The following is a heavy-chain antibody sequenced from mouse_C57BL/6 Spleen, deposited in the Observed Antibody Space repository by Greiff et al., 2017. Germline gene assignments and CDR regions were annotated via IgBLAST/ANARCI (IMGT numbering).Heavy chain of an antibody. V-gene: IGHV7-3*01. J-gene: IGHJ4*01. CDR1: GFTFTDYY. Sequence: EVQGVESGGGLVQPGGSLSLSCAASGFTFTDYYMSWVRQPPGKALEWLGFIRNKANGYTTEYSASVKGRFTISRDNSQSILYLQMNALRAEDSATYYCARVLSFAYAMDYWGQGTSVTVSS. CDR3: ARVLSFAYAMDY. CDR2: IRNKANGYTT. D-gene: IGHD1-1*01.